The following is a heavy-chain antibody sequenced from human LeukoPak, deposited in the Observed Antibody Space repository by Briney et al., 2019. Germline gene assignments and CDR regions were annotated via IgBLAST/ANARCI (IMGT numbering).Heavy chain of an antibody. CDR2: INPNSGGT. CDR1: GYTFTGYC. V-gene: IGHV1-2*02. D-gene: IGHD1-26*01. CDR3: ARSTSGSYYWFDP. Sequence: GASVKVSCKASGYTFTGYCMHWVRQAPGQGLEWMGWINPNSGGTNYAQKFQGRVTMTRDTSISTAYMELSRLRSDDTAVYYCARSTSGSYYWFDPWGQGTLVTVSS. J-gene: IGHJ5*02.